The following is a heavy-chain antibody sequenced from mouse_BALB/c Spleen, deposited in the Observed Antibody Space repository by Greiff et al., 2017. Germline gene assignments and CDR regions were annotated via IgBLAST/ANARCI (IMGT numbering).Heavy chain of an antibody. CDR2: ISSGSSTI. V-gene: IGHV5-17*02. Sequence: DVQLVESGGGLVQPGGSRKLSCAASGFTFSSFGMHWVRQAPEKGLEWVAYISSGSSTIYYADTVKGRFTISRDNPKNTLFLQMTSLRSEDTAMYYCARSARGYFDYWGQGTTLTVSS. CDR1: GFTFSSFG. CDR3: ARSARGYFDY. D-gene: IGHD3-1*01. J-gene: IGHJ2*01.